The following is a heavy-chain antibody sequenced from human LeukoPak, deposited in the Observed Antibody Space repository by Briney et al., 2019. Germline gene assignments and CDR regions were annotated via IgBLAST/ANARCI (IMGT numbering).Heavy chain of an antibody. J-gene: IGHJ3*02. D-gene: IGHD6-13*01. CDR3: ARDGQQPDAFDI. CDR1: GYTFTSYY. V-gene: IGHV1-46*01. Sequence: ASVKVSCMASGYTFTSYYMHWVRQAPGQGLEWMGIINPSGGSTSYAQKFQGRVTMTRDTSTSTVYMEPSSLRSEDTAVYYCARDGQQPDAFDIWGQGTMVTVSS. CDR2: INPSGGST.